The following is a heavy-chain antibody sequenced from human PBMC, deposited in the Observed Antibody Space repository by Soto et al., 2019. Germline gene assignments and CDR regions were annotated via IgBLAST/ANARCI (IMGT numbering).Heavy chain of an antibody. CDR1: GFTFNNYA. CDR3: AKVRLTDYLRYAPHL. Sequence: PGGSLRLSCAASGFTFNNYAMNWVRQAPGRGLEWVSIISPNGDSTYYADSVKGRFTIFRDNSQNTVFLQMNSLRAEDTAIYFCAKVRLTDYLRYAPHLWGQGTLVTVSS. D-gene: IGHD2-8*01. CDR2: ISPNGDST. J-gene: IGHJ3*01. V-gene: IGHV3-23*01.